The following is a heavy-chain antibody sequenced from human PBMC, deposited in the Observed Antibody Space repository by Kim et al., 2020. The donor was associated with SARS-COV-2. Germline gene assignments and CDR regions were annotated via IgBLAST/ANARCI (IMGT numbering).Heavy chain of an antibody. J-gene: IGHJ4*02. V-gene: IGHV3-9*01. Sequence: DSVKGRFTISRDKTKNSLYLEMNSLRPEDTALYYCAKGETAMVGIGDYFDYWGQGTLVTVST. CDR3: AKGETAMVGIGDYFDY. D-gene: IGHD5-18*01.